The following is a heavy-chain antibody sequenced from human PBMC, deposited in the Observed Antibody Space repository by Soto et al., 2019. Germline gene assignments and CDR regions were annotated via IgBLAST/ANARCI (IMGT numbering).Heavy chain of an antibody. CDR2: INSDGSST. CDR3: AREKAAAGLCVATYGMDV. J-gene: IGHJ6*02. V-gene: IGHV3-74*01. D-gene: IGHD6-13*01. Sequence: PGGSLRLSCAASGFTFSSYWMHWVRQAPGKGLVWVSRINSDGSSTSYADSVKGRFTISRDNAKNTLYLQMNSLRAEDTAVYYCAREKAAAGLCVATYGMDVWGQGTTVTVYS. CDR1: GFTFSSYW.